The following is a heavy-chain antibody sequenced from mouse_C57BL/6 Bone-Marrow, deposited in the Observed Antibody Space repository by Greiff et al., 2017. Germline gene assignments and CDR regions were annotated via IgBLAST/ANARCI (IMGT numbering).Heavy chain of an antibody. D-gene: IGHD1-1*01. CDR2: IYPGSGST. CDR3: ARTGSSLYYAMDY. J-gene: IGHJ4*01. Sequence: VKLQQPGAELVKPGASVKMSCKASGYTFTSYWITWVKQRPGQGLEWIGDIYPGSGSTNYNEKFKSKATLTVDTSSSTAYMQLSSLTSEDSAVYYCARTGSSLYYAMDYWGQGTSVTVSS. CDR1: GYTFTSYW. V-gene: IGHV1-55*01.